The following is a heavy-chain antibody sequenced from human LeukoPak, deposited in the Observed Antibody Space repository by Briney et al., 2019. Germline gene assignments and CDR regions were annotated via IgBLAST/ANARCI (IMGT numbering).Heavy chain of an antibody. Sequence: PGGSLRLSCAASGFTFSSYWMHWVRQAPGKGLVWVSRINSDGSSTSYADSVKGRFTISRDNAKNTLYLQMNSLRAEDTAVYYCVYPGGSSGYYYLWGQGTMVTVSS. V-gene: IGHV3-74*01. CDR3: VYPGGSSGYYYL. CDR1: GFTFSSYW. D-gene: IGHD3-22*01. J-gene: IGHJ3*01. CDR2: INSDGSST.